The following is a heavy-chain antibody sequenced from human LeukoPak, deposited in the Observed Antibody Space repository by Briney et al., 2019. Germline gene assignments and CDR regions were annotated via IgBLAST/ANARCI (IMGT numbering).Heavy chain of an antibody. V-gene: IGHV4-59*01. CDR3: ARGTVRGALDY. J-gene: IGHJ4*02. CDR2: IYYSGST. CDR1: GGSISSYY. Sequence: SETLSLTCTVSGGSISSYYWSWIRQPPGKGLEWIGYIYYSGSTNYSPSLKSRLTISVDTSKNQFSLKLSSVTAADTAVYYCARGTVRGALDYWGQGTLVTVSS. D-gene: IGHD3-10*01.